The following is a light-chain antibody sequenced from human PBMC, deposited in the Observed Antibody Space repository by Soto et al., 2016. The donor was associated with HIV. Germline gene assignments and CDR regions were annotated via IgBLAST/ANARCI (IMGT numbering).Light chain of an antibody. CDR3: QQSYSIPLT. Sequence: DIQMTQSPSTLSASVGDRVTITCRASQMINSYLNWYQQKPGKAPRLLISAASSLQVGVPSRFSGSRSRTGFSLTITSLQPEDFATYYCQQSYSIPLTFGQGTRLEIK. CDR1: QMINSY. V-gene: IGKV1-39*01. CDR2: AAS. J-gene: IGKJ5*01.